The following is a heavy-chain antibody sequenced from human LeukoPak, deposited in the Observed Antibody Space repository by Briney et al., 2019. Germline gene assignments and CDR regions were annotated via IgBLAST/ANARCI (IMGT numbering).Heavy chain of an antibody. J-gene: IGHJ6*02. D-gene: IGHD6-25*01. CDR2: IDSDGSST. CDR1: GFTFSGYW. Sequence: PGGSLRLSCAASGFTFSGYWMHWVRQAPGKGLVWVSRIDSDGSSTSYADSVRGRFTLSRDNAQNTMYLQMNSLRVEGTAVYYCARDRWTTADFHYYYGMDVWGQGTTATVSS. CDR3: ARDRWTTADFHYYYGMDV. V-gene: IGHV3-74*01.